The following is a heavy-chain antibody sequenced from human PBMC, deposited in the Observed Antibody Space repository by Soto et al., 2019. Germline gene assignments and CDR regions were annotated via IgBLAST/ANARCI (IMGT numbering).Heavy chain of an antibody. CDR2: IHYRGST. CDR3: ARLSDYGDYEAFEI. D-gene: IGHD4-17*01. J-gene: IGHJ3*02. CDR1: GDSMTGSLYY. Sequence: QVHLQESGPGLVKPSETLSLTCTVSGDSMTGSLYYWGWVRQTPGKGLEYIGSIHYRGSTWYNASLKSRVTMSVDTSKSHFSLRLSSVTAADTAMYYCARLSDYGDYEAFEIWGQGTTVTVSS. V-gene: IGHV4-39*02.